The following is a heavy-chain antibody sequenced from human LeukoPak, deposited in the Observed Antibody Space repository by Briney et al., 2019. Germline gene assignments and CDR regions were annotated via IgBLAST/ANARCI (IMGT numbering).Heavy chain of an antibody. Sequence: PSETLSLTCAVYGGSFSGYYWSWIRQPPGKGLEWIGEINHSGSTYYNPSLKSRVTISVDTSKNQFSLKLSSVTAADTAVYYCVRDTQHYSSGWYYVDYWGQGTLVTVSS. D-gene: IGHD6-19*01. CDR2: INHSGST. J-gene: IGHJ4*02. CDR1: GGSFSGYY. CDR3: VRDTQHYSSGWYYVDY. V-gene: IGHV4-34*01.